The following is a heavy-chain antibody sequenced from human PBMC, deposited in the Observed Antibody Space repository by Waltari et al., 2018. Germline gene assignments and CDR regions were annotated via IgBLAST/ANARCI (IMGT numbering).Heavy chain of an antibody. CDR3: ARGLAAGGLYHSYYFGMDV. D-gene: IGHD6-25*01. J-gene: IGHJ6*02. CDR2: INHSGST. CDR1: AGSFRGFF. V-gene: IGHV4-34*01. Sequence: QVQLQQWGAGLLKPSETLSLTCAVYAGSFRGFFWTWIRPSPETGLEWIGEINHSGSTNYNPSLKSRVTISLDTSKNHFSLKLSSVTAADTAVYYCARGLAAGGLYHSYYFGMDVWGQGTTVTVSS.